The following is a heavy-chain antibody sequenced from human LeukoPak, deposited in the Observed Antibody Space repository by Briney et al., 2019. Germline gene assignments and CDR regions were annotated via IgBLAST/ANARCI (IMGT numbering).Heavy chain of an antibody. V-gene: IGHV3-15*01. CDR2: IKSKTDGGTT. CDR3: TTGLDDDYYDSST. D-gene: IGHD3-22*01. Sequence: GGSLRLSCAASGFTFSNAWMSWVRQAPGKGLEWVGRIKSKTDGGTTDYAAPVKGRFTISRDDSKNTLYLQMNSLKTEDTAVYYCTTGLDDDYYDSSTWGQGTLVTVSS. J-gene: IGHJ5*02. CDR1: GFTFSNAW.